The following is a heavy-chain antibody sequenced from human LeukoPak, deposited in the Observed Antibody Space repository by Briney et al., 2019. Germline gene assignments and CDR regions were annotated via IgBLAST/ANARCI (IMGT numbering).Heavy chain of an antibody. D-gene: IGHD4-17*01. CDR1: GFTFSSYA. J-gene: IGHJ4*02. CDR3: ARDDLDDYGDYNPDY. CDR2: ISYDGSNK. V-gene: IGHV3-30-3*01. Sequence: GGSLRLSCAASGFTFSSYALHWVRQAPGKGLEWVAVISYDGSNKYNADSVKGRFTISRDNSKNTLYLQMNSLKAEDTAVYYCARDDLDDYGDYNPDYWGQGTLVT.